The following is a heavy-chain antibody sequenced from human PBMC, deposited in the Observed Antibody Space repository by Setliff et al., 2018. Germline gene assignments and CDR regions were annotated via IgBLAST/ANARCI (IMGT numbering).Heavy chain of an antibody. V-gene: IGHV4-30-4*08. CDR3: TREVGTSTSSDAFDV. CDR1: GDSISSGDYF. Sequence: SETLSLTCTVSGDSISSGDYFWSWIRQPPGKGLEWIAYIYHSGSAYYNPSLKSRGTMSVDTSKNQFSLHLTSVTAADTAVYYCTREVGTSTSSDAFDVWGQGMMVTVSS. D-gene: IGHD1-26*01. CDR2: IYHSGSA. J-gene: IGHJ3*01.